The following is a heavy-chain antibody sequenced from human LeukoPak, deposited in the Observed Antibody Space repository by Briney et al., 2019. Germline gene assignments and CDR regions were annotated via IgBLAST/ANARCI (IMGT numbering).Heavy chain of an antibody. D-gene: IGHD4-17*01. V-gene: IGHV1-2*02. CDR2: INPNSGGT. CDR1: GYTFTGYY. Sequence: GASVKVSCKASGYTFTGYYMHWVRQAPGQGLEWMGWINPNSGGTNYAQKFQGRVTMTRDTSISTAYMELSRLRSDDTAVYYCARDPTSYGDYGYYWYFDPWGRGTLVTVSS. J-gene: IGHJ2*01. CDR3: ARDPTSYGDYGYYWYFDP.